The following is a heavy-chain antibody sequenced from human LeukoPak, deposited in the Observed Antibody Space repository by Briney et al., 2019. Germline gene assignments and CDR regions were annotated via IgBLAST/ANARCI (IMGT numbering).Heavy chain of an antibody. J-gene: IGHJ3*02. CDR3: ARDVSYYDSSGPPGGAFDI. Sequence: GASVKVPCKASGYTFTSYAMNWVRQAPGQGLEWMGWINTNTGNPTYAQGFTGRFVFSLDTSVSTAYLQISSLEAEDTAVYYCARDVSYYDSSGPPGGAFDIWGQGTMVTVSS. V-gene: IGHV7-4-1*02. CDR1: GYTFTSYA. CDR2: INTNTGNP. D-gene: IGHD3-22*01.